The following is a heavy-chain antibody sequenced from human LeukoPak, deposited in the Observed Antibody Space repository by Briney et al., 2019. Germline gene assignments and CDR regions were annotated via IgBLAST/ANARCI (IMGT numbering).Heavy chain of an antibody. Sequence: SETLSLTCTVSGYSISSGYYWGWIRQPPGKGLEWIGSIYHSGSTYYNPSLKSRVTISVDTSKNQFSLKLSSVTAADTAVYYCARHHKSTHAYFQHWGQGTLVTVSS. J-gene: IGHJ1*01. CDR1: GYSISSGYY. CDR3: ARHHKSTHAYFQH. CDR2: IYHSGST. V-gene: IGHV4-38-2*02.